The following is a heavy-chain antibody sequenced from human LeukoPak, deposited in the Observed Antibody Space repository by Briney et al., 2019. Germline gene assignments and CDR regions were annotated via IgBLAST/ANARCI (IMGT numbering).Heavy chain of an antibody. CDR2: IKQDGSEK. J-gene: IGHJ3*02. CDR1: GFTFSSYW. Sequence: PGGFLRLSCAASGFTFSSYWMNWVRQAPGKGLEWVAKIKQDGSEKFYVDSVKGRFTISRDNAKNSLYLQMNSLRAEDTAVYYCARDHSPDGDDAFDIWGQGTMVTVSS. D-gene: IGHD7-27*01. CDR3: ARDHSPDGDDAFDI. V-gene: IGHV3-7*01.